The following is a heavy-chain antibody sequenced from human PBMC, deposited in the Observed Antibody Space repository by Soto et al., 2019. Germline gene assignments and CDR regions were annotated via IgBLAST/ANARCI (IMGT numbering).Heavy chain of an antibody. CDR1: GFTFSSYW. CDR3: ARDRVTMVRGVPPSDYYYGMDV. J-gene: IGHJ6*02. V-gene: IGHV3-33*08. Sequence: GGSLRLSCAASGFTFSSYWMSWVRQAPGKGLEWVAVIWYDGSNKYYADSVKGRFTISRDNSKNTLYLQMNSLRAEDTAVYYCARDRVTMVRGVPPSDYYYGMDVWGQGTTVTVSS. D-gene: IGHD3-10*01. CDR2: IWYDGSNK.